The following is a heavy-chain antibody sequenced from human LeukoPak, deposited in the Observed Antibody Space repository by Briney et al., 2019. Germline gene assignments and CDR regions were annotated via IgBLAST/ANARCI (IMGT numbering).Heavy chain of an antibody. J-gene: IGHJ4*02. CDR2: ISGSGSST. D-gene: IGHD2-2*01. CDR1: GFTVSSNY. V-gene: IGHV3-23*01. CDR3: AVKGGYCTYSTCYSPFDY. Sequence: SGGSLRLSCAASGFTVSSNYMSWVRQAPGMGLEWVSAISGSGSSTYYADSVKGRFTISRDNSKNTLYLQMSSLRAEDTAVYYCAVKGGYCTYSTCYSPFDYWGQGTLITVSS.